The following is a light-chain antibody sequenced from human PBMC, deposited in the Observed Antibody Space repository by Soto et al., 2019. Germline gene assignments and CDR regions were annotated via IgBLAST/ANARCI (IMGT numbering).Light chain of an antibody. V-gene: IGKV3-11*01. CDR2: DAS. J-gene: IGKJ1*01. Sequence: EIVLTQSPATLSLSPGERATLSCRASQSVGSFLAWYQQKPGQAPRLLISDASNRATGIPARFSGSGSGTDFTRTISSLEPEDFAVYFCQQRSHWPTFGQGTKVEIK. CDR3: QQRSHWPT. CDR1: QSVGSF.